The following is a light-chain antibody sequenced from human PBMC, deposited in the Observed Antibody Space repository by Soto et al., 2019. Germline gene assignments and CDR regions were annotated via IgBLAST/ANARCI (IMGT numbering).Light chain of an antibody. CDR3: QTWDTGIVV. CDR2: LNSDGSH. J-gene: IGLJ2*01. CDR1: SGHSTYA. Sequence: QPVLTQSPSASASLGASVKLTCTLGSGHSTYAIAWHQQQPEKGPRFLMRLNSDGSHNKGDGIPDRFLGSSSGAERYLTISSLQSEDEADYYCQTWDTGIVVFGGGTKLTVL. V-gene: IGLV4-69*01.